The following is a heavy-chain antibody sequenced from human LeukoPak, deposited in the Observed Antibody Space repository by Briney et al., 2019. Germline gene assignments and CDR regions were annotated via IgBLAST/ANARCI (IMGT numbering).Heavy chain of an antibody. CDR3: ARPFRIAAAKNWFDP. J-gene: IGHJ5*02. CDR2: IYYSGST. D-gene: IGHD6-13*01. V-gene: IGHV4-39*01. Sequence: PSETLSLTCTVSGGSISSSSYYWGWIRQPPGKGLEWIGSIYYSGSTYYNPSLKSRVTISVDTSKNQFSLKLSSVTAADTAVYYCARPFRIAAAKNWFDPWGQGTLVTVSS. CDR1: GGSISSSSYY.